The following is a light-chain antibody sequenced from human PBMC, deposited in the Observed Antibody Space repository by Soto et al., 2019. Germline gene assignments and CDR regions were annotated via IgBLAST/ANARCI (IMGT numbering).Light chain of an antibody. Sequence: DIVMTQSPATLSVSPGERATLSCRPSQSVSSNLAWYQQKPGQAPRLLIYGASTRATDIPARFSGSGSGTEFTLTISSLQSEDFAVYYCQQYNSWPITFGQGTRLEIK. J-gene: IGKJ5*01. V-gene: IGKV3-15*01. CDR2: GAS. CDR3: QQYNSWPIT. CDR1: QSVSSN.